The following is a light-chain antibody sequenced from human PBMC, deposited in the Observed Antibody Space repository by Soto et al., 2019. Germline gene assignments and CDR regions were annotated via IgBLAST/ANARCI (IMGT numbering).Light chain of an antibody. Sequence: DIQMTQSPSTLSASVGNRVSITCRASQSISTWLAWYQQKPGKAPKLLIYDASSLESGVPSRFSGSGSGTEFILTISSLQPADLATYYCQQYNSYPWTFGQGTKVDIK. J-gene: IGKJ1*01. V-gene: IGKV1-5*01. CDR3: QQYNSYPWT. CDR2: DAS. CDR1: QSISTW.